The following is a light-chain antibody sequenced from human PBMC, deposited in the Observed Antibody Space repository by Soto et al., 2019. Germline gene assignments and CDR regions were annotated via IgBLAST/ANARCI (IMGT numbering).Light chain of an antibody. J-gene: IGLJ2*01. CDR3: SSYAGTTHVV. CDR2: EVS. CDR1: SSDVGGYNY. V-gene: IGLV2-8*01. Sequence: QSVLTQPPSASGSPGQSVTISCTGTSSDVGGYNYVSWYQQRPGKAPKFMIYEVSKRPSGVPDRFSGSKSGNTASLTVSGLQAEDEADYYCSSYAGTTHVVFGGGTKLTVL.